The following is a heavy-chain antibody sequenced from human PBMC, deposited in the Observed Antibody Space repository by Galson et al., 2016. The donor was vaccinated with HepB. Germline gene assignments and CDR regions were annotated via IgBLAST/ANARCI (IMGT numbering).Heavy chain of an antibody. CDR2: ITPSGGT. CDR1: SDSISSTYW. J-gene: IGHJ4*02. V-gene: IGHV4-4*02. Sequence: ETLSLTCAVSSDSISSTYWRSWVRPPPGQGLEWIGEITPSGGTNYNPSLRSRVTISEYRSKNPYSLRLSPVTAADTAVYYCAAHPVDFSYWGQGMLVTVSS. CDR3: AAHPVDFSY. D-gene: IGHD3-9*01.